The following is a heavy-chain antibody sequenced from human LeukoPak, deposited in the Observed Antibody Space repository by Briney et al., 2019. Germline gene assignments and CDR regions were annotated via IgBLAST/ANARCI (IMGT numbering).Heavy chain of an antibody. D-gene: IGHD1-7*01. CDR1: GYTFTDYY. CDR3: ARDDLELRGVRFDP. V-gene: IGHV1-69-2*01. CDR2: VDPEDGET. J-gene: IGHJ5*02. Sequence: ASVKISCKVSGYTFTDYYMHWVQQAPGKGLEWMGLVDPEDGETIYAEKFQGRVTIAADTSTDTAYMELSRLRSDDTAVYYCARDDLELRGVRFDPWGQGTLVTVSS.